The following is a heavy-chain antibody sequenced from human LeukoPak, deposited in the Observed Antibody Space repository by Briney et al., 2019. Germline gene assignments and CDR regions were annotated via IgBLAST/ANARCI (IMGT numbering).Heavy chain of an antibody. Sequence: GGSLRLSCAASGFTFSSYWMHWVRQAPGKGLVWVSRINTDGSRTSYADSVKGRFTISRDNSKNTLYLQMNSLRAEDTAAYYCAKDPVAGTTAARGYFQHWGQGTLVTVSS. D-gene: IGHD6-19*01. CDR1: GFTFSSYW. CDR3: AKDPVAGTTAARGYFQH. CDR2: INTDGSRT. J-gene: IGHJ1*01. V-gene: IGHV3-74*01.